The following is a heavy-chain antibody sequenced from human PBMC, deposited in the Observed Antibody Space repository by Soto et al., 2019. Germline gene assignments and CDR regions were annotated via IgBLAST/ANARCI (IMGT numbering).Heavy chain of an antibody. V-gene: IGHV3-30-3*01. D-gene: IGHD3-16*01. CDR2: ISYDGSNK. CDR1: GFTFSSYA. J-gene: IGHJ4*02. Sequence: QVQLVESGGGVVKPGRSLRLSCAASGFTFSSYAMHWFRQAPGKGLEWVAVISYDGSNKYYADSVKGRFTISRDNSKNTLYLQMNSLRAEDTAVYYCARAYEGDYFDYWGQGTLVTVSS. CDR3: ARAYEGDYFDY.